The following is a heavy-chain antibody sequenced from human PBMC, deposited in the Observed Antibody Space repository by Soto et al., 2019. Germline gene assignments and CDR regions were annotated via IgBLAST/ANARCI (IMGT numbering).Heavy chain of an antibody. CDR3: LLIPQLGGRGVF. CDR2: IKVGSSRI. V-gene: IGHV3-21*01. Sequence: GRSLRLACIGSGFSFSAYNMNWVRQAPGKGLEWVSSIKVGSSRIYQPDSMKGRFTISRDDARNSVYLQINSLRAEDTALYFCLLIPQLGGRGVFWGRGTQGTRSS. D-gene: IGHD3-16*01. CDR1: GFSFSAYN. J-gene: IGHJ1*01.